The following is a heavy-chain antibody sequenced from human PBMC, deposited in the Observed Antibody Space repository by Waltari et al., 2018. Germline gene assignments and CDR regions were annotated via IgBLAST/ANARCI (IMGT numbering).Heavy chain of an antibody. D-gene: IGHD6-13*01. CDR2: ISSSSSYI. Sequence: EVQLVESGGGLVKPGGSLRLSCAASGFTFSSYRMTWVRQAPGKGLEWVSSISSSSSYIYYADSVKGRFTISRDNAKNSLYLQMNSLRAEDTAVYYCASYEAAGYYYYYMDVWGKGTTVTVSS. CDR3: ASYEAAGYYYYYMDV. CDR1: GFTFSSYR. J-gene: IGHJ6*03. V-gene: IGHV3-21*01.